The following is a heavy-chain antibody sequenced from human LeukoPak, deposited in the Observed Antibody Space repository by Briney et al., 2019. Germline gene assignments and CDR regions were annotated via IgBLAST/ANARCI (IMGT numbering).Heavy chain of an antibody. J-gene: IGHJ4*02. CDR3: ARVYGSGIYYKTY. CDR2: ISGSGGST. V-gene: IGHV3-23*01. CDR1: GFTFSSYA. D-gene: IGHD3-10*01. Sequence: GGSLRLSCAASGFTFSSYAMSWVRQALGKGLEWVSAISGSGGSTYYADSVKGRFTISRDNSKNTLYLQMNSLRAEDTAVYYCARVYGSGIYYKTYWGQGTLVTVSS.